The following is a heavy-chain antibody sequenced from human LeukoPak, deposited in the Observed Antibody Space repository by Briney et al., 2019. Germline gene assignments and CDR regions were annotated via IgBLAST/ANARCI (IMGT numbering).Heavy chain of an antibody. CDR3: ARDLAQEWPPVGQPP. J-gene: IGHJ5*02. V-gene: IGHV1-18*01. CDR1: GYTFTSYG. CDR2: ISAYNGNT. D-gene: IGHD3-3*01. Sequence: ASVKVSCKASGYTFTSYGISWVRQAPGQGLEWIGWISAYNGNTNYAQKLQGRVTMTTDTSKSTAYMELRSLRSDDTAVYYCARDLAQEWPPVGQPPWGQGTLVTVSS.